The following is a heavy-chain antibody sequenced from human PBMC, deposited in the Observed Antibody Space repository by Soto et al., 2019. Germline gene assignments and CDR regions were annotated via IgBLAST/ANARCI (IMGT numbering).Heavy chain of an antibody. CDR3: ARRVLLRYFDWLSDAFDI. J-gene: IGHJ3*02. CDR1: GYSFTSYW. D-gene: IGHD3-9*01. Sequence: GESLKISCKGSGYSFTSYWIGWVRQMPGKGLEWMGIIYPGDSDTRYSPSFQGQVTISADKSISTAYLQWSSLKASDTAVYYCARRVLLRYFDWLSDAFDIWGQGTMVTVSS. V-gene: IGHV5-51*01. CDR2: IYPGDSDT.